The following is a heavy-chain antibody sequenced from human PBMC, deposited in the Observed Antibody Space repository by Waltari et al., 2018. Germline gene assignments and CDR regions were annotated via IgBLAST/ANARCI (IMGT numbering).Heavy chain of an antibody. J-gene: IGHJ3*01. CDR1: GFPFGDYG. V-gene: IGHV3-9*01. CDR2: INWNSRSI. Sequence: EFQLVESGGGLAQPGRSLRLSCAASGFPFGDYGMHWVRQGPGKGLEWVAGINWNSRSIGYADSVKGRFTISRENAKSSLSLQMNSLRPEDTALYYCAKARDYADYRNAFDVWGQGTLVTVS. D-gene: IGHD4-17*01. CDR3: AKARDYADYRNAFDV.